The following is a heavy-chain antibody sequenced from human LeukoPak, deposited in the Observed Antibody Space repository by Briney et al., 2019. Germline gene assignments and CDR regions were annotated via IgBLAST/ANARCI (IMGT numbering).Heavy chain of an antibody. CDR1: GFTFSDYY. V-gene: IGHV3-11*04. Sequence: TGGSLRLSCAASGFTFSDYYMRWSRQAPGKGLEGVSYISSSGSTIYYADSVKGRFTISRDNGKNSLDLQMNSHRANDTAEYYCARDTLGEGEDANYAVYYFDYWGQGTVVTVSS. CDR3: ARDTLGEGEDANYAVYYFDY. CDR2: ISSSGSTI. D-gene: IGHD4/OR15-4a*01. J-gene: IGHJ4*02.